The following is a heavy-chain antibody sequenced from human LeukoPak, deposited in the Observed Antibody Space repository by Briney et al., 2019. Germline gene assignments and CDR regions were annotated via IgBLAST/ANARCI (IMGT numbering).Heavy chain of an antibody. CDR3: ARGMEIAVANWFDP. J-gene: IGHJ5*02. Sequence: PSETLSLTCTVSGGSISSYYWSWIRQPPGKGLEWIGYIYYSGSTNYNPSLKSRVTISVDTSKNQFSLKLSSVTPADTAVYHCARGMEIAVANWFDPWGQGTLVTVSS. CDR2: IYYSGST. CDR1: GGSISSYY. V-gene: IGHV4-59*01. D-gene: IGHD6-19*01.